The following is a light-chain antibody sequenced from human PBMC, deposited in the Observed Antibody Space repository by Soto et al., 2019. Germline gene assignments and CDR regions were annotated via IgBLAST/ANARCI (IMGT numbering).Light chain of an antibody. V-gene: IGLV1-47*02. J-gene: IGLJ1*01. CDR1: TSNIGKNY. CDR3: AACDDRLSGRV. Sequence: QAVVTQPPSASGTPGQRVTISCSGITSNIGKNYVYWYHQVPGAAPRLLIYSNDHRPSWVPDRFSGSKSGDSASLVISGLRSQDEGDYYCAACDDRLSGRVFGTGTKLTVL. CDR2: SND.